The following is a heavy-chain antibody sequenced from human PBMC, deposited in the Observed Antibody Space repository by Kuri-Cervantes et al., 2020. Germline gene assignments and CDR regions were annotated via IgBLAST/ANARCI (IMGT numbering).Heavy chain of an antibody. J-gene: IGHJ6*03. Sequence: SETLSLTCTVSGYSISSGFYWSWIRQPPGKGLEWIGEINHSGSTNYNPSLKSRVTISVDKSKNQFSLKMSSVTAADTAVYYCGRGRGGFLEWLLKGNYYMDVWGKGTTVTVSS. V-gene: IGHV4-38-2*02. CDR1: GYSISSGFY. CDR3: GRGRGGFLEWLLKGNYYMDV. CDR2: INHSGST. D-gene: IGHD3-3*01.